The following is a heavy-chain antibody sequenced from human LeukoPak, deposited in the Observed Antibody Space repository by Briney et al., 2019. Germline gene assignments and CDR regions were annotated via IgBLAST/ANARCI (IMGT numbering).Heavy chain of an antibody. D-gene: IGHD3-22*01. J-gene: IGHJ3*02. Sequence: ASVKVSCKASGYTFTSYGISWVRQAPGQGLEWMGWISAYNGNTNCAQKLQGRVTMTTDTSTSTAYMELRSLRSDDTAVYYRASCSYDSSGYSPYGAFDIWGQGTMVTVSS. CDR3: ASCSYDSSGYSPYGAFDI. V-gene: IGHV1-18*01. CDR2: ISAYNGNT. CDR1: GYTFTSYG.